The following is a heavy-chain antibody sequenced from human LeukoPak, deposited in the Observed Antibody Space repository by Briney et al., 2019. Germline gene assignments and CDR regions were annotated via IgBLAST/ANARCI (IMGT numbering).Heavy chain of an antibody. CDR1: GYTFTSYD. Sequence: ASVKVSCKASGYTFTSYDINWVRQAPGQGLEWMGGIIPIYGAANYAQKFQGRVTITADESTGAAYMELSSLRSEDTAVYYCARERLQYSSGWKYYFDYWGQGTLVTVSS. D-gene: IGHD6-19*01. CDR2: IIPIYGAA. CDR3: ARERLQYSSGWKYYFDY. V-gene: IGHV1-69*13. J-gene: IGHJ4*02.